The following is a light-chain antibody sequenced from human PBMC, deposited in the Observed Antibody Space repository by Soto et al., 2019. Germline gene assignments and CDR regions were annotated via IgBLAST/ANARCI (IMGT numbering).Light chain of an antibody. CDR3: LQYNVYPRT. CDR2: AAS. CDR1: QGIRND. J-gene: IGKJ1*01. V-gene: IGKV1-17*01. Sequence: DLQLTQSPSSLSASVGDRVAITCRASQGIRNDVNWYQQKPGKAPRRLIDAASRLQSGVPSRFIGSGFGTEFTLTISSLQPEDFATYYCLQYNVYPRTFGPGTKVDLK.